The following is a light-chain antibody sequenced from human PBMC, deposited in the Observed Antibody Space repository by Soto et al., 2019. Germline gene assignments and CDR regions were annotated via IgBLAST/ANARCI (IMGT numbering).Light chain of an antibody. CDR1: QSVSSG. CDR2: KAS. V-gene: IGKV1-5*03. CDR3: QQYHTYPPT. Sequence: DIQMTQSPSTLSASVGDRVTITCRASQSVSSGLAWYQHKPGKAPNLLIYKASSLESGVPSRFSGSESGTEFTLTISSRQPDDFATYFCQQYHTYPPTFGGGTKVGIK. J-gene: IGKJ4*01.